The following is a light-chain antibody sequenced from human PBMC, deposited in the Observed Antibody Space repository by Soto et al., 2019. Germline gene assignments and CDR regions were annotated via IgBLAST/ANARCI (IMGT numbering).Light chain of an antibody. CDR2: DAS. Sequence: VMTQSPGTLSVSPGETATLSCGTSQSVSTNLAWYQQKPGQPPRLLIYDASTRATGIPARFRGSGSGTEFTLTISYLRPEDFAVYFCQHYHDWVTFGGGTKVEI. CDR1: QSVSTN. V-gene: IGKV3D-15*01. J-gene: IGKJ4*01. CDR3: QHYHDWVT.